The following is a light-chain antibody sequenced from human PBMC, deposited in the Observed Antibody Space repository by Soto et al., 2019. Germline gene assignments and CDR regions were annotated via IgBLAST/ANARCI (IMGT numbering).Light chain of an antibody. Sequence: QSVLTQPASVSGSPGQSITISCTGTSSDVGGYNYVSWDQQHPGKATKLMIYEVSNRPSGVSNRFSGSKSGNTASLTISGLQDEAVADYYCSSYTSSTTYVFRTGTTVPVL. CDR3: SSYTSSTTYV. V-gene: IGLV2-14*01. CDR1: SSDVGGYNY. CDR2: EVS. J-gene: IGLJ1*01.